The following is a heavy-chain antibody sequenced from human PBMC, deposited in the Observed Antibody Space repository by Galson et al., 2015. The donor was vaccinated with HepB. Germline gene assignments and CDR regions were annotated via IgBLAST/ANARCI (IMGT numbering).Heavy chain of an antibody. J-gene: IGHJ3*02. D-gene: IGHD1-7*01. CDR2: VDPEDGET. V-gene: IGHV1-69-2*01. CDR3: ATDPWGWNYEGVAFDI. Sequence: VKVSCKVSGYTFTDYYMHWVQQAPGKGLEWMGLVDPEDGETIYAEKFQGRVTITADTSTDTAYMELSSLRSEDTAVYYCATDPWGWNYEGVAFDIWGQGTMVTVSS. CDR1: GYTFTDYY.